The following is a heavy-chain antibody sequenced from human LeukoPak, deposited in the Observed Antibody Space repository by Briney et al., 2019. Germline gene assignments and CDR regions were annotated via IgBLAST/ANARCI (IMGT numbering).Heavy chain of an antibody. CDR1: GYSFNSYW. D-gene: IGHD2-15*01. CDR3: ARPGYCSGGTCSTFFDY. Sequence: GESLKISCKGSGYSFNSYWIGWVRQMPGKGLEWMGIFYPGDSDTRYSPSFQGQVTISADKSISTAYLQWSSLKASDTAMYYCARPGYCSGGTCSTFFDYWGQGTLVTVSS. V-gene: IGHV5-51*01. CDR2: FYPGDSDT. J-gene: IGHJ4*02.